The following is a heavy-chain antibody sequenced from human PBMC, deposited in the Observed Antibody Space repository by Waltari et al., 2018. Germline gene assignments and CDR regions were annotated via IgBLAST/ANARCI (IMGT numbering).Heavy chain of an antibody. Sequence: EVQLVESGGGLVQPGGSLRLSCAASGFTFSSYWMSWVRQAPGKGLEWVANIKQDGSEKYYVDSVKGRFTISRDNAKNSLYLQMNSLRAEDTAVYYCARGGSGYEQTSGWFDPWGQGTLVTVSS. CDR1: GFTFSSYW. CDR2: IKQDGSEK. V-gene: IGHV3-7*01. D-gene: IGHD5-12*01. J-gene: IGHJ5*02. CDR3: ARGGSGYEQTSGWFDP.